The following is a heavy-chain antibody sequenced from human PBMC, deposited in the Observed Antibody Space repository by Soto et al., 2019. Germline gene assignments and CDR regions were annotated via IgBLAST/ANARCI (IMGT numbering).Heavy chain of an antibody. Sequence: GGSLRLSCAASGFTFSKFVMRWVRQTPGKGLEWVSTITETGGDTYYTDSVKGRFTISRDNSKNTLYLQMSSLRAEDTALYYCTKASPDRHHMDVWGQGTTVTVS. CDR3: TKASPDRHHMDV. V-gene: IGHV3-23*01. CDR1: GFTFSKFV. CDR2: ITETGGDT. J-gene: IGHJ6*02.